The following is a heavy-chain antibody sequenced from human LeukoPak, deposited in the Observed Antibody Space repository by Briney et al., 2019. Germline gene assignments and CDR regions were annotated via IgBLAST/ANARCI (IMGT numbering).Heavy chain of an antibody. V-gene: IGHV3-21*01. D-gene: IGHD2-2*01. CDR3: ASGQLNAFDI. CDR2: ISSSSSYI. Sequence: GGSLRLSCAASGFTFSSYWMSWVRQAPGKGLEWVSSISSSSSYIYYADSVKGRFTISRDNAKNSLYLQMNSLRAEDTAVYYCASGQLNAFDIWGQGTMVTVSS. J-gene: IGHJ3*02. CDR1: GFTFSSYW.